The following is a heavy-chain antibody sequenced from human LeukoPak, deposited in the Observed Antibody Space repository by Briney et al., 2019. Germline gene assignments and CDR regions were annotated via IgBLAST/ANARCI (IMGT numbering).Heavy chain of an antibody. Sequence: PGGSLRLSCAASGFTLRSYWMNWVRQAPGKGPEWVANIKQDGSEKNYVDSVKGRFTIARDNAKNSLYLQMNSLRAEDTALYYCARRYCSSTSCHFDYWGQGTLVTVSS. J-gene: IGHJ4*02. D-gene: IGHD2-2*01. V-gene: IGHV3-7*03. CDR1: GFTLRSYW. CDR3: ARRYCSSTSCHFDY. CDR2: IKQDGSEK.